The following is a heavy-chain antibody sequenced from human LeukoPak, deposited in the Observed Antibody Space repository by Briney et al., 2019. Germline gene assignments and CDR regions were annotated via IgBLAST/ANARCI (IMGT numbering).Heavy chain of an antibody. D-gene: IGHD3-22*01. V-gene: IGHV4-38-2*02. Sequence: SETLSLTCTVSGYSISSGYYWGWIRQPPGKGLEWIGSIYHSGSTYYNPSLKSRVTISVDTSKNQFSLKLSSVTAADTAVYYCASFNYDSSGYRYFDYWGQGTLVTVSS. CDR2: IYHSGST. CDR1: GYSISSGYY. J-gene: IGHJ4*02. CDR3: ASFNYDSSGYRYFDY.